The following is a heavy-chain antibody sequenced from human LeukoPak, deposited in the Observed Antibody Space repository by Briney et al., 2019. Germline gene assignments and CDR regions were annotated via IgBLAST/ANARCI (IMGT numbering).Heavy chain of an antibody. CDR3: ARDFRTSIAAAGGDDY. V-gene: IGHV3-21*01. J-gene: IGHJ4*02. CDR2: ISSSSSYI. Sequence: PGGSLRLSCAASGFTFSSYSVNWVRQAPGKGLEWVSSISSSSSYIYYADSVKGRFTISRDNAKNSLYLQMNSLRAEDTAVYYCARDFRTSIAAAGGDDYWGQGTLVTVSS. D-gene: IGHD6-13*01. CDR1: GFTFSSYS.